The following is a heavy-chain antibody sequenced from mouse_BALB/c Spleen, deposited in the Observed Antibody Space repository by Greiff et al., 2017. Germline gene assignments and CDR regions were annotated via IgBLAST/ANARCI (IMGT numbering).Heavy chain of an antibody. Sequence: VQLKQSGPELVKPGASVKISCKASGYSFTGYFMNWVMQSHGKSLEWIGRINPYNGDTFYNQKFKGKATLTVDKSSSTAHMELRSLASEDSAVYYCARKGGYDSAMDYWGQGTSVTVSS. CDR1: GYSFTGYF. CDR3: ARKGGYDSAMDY. J-gene: IGHJ4*01. V-gene: IGHV1-20*02. D-gene: IGHD2-14*01. CDR2: INPYNGDT.